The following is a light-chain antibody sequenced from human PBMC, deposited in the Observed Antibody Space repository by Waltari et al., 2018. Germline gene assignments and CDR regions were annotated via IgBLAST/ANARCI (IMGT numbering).Light chain of an antibody. Sequence: EIVMTQSPATLSVSPGERATLFCRASQSVNSKLAWYQQKPGQAPRLLMYGSSTRATDIPARFSGCGSVTEFTLTISSLLSEDFAIYYCQQSNNWPWTFGQGTKVEIK. J-gene: IGKJ1*01. CDR3: QQSNNWPWT. CDR2: GSS. CDR1: QSVNSK. V-gene: IGKV3-15*01.